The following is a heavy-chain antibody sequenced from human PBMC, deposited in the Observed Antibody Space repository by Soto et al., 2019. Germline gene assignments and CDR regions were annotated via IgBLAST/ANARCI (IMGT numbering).Heavy chain of an antibody. Sequence: EVQLVESGGGLVKPGGSLRLSCAASGFTFSSYSMNWVRQAPGKGLEWVSSISSSSSYIYYADSVKGRFTISRDNAKNSLYLQMNSLRAEDTAVYYCARGSGVVVVAATPKYYYMDVWGKGTTVTVSS. CDR3: ARGSGVVVVAATPKYYYMDV. D-gene: IGHD2-15*01. V-gene: IGHV3-21*01. J-gene: IGHJ6*03. CDR1: GFTFSSYS. CDR2: ISSSSSYI.